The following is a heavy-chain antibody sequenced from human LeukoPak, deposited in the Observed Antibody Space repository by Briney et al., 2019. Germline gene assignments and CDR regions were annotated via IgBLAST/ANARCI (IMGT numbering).Heavy chain of an antibody. Sequence: GGSLRLSCAASGFTFSSYSMNWVRQAPGKGLEWVSYISSSSSTIYYADSVKGRFTISRDNAENSLYLLMNSLRAEDTAVYYCARDRGRLFDYWGQGTLVTVSS. CDR3: ARDRGRLFDY. D-gene: IGHD3-3*01. CDR1: GFTFSSYS. V-gene: IGHV3-48*04. CDR2: ISSSSSTI. J-gene: IGHJ4*02.